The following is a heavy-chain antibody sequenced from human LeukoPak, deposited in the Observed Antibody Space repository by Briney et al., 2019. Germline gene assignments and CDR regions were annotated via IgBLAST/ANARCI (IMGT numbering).Heavy chain of an antibody. V-gene: IGHV1-3*01. CDR2: INAGIGNT. D-gene: IGHD3-3*01. J-gene: IGHJ4*02. Sequence: ASVKVSCKASGYTFTNYALHWVRQAPGQRLEWMGWINAGIGNTKYSQKFQGRVTITRDTSASTAYMELSSLRSEDTAVYYRAKVRSGGGLDYWGQGTLVTVSS. CDR1: GYTFTNYA. CDR3: AKVRSGGGLDY.